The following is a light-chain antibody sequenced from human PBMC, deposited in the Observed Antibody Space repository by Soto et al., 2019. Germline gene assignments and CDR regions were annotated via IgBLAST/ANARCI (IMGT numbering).Light chain of an antibody. CDR2: DAS. CDR3: QQYDNLPPYT. V-gene: IGKV1-33*01. Sequence: DIQMTQSPSSLSASVGDRVTITCQASRDISNYLNWYQQKPGKAPKLLIYDASNLETGVPSRFSGSGSGTDFTFTISSLQPEDIATYSCQQYDNLPPYTFGQGTKLEIK. J-gene: IGKJ2*01. CDR1: RDISNY.